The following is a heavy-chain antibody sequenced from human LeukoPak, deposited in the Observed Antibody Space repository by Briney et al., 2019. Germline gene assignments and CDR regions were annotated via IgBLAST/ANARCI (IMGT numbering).Heavy chain of an antibody. CDR3: ARGVRESGLFDP. CDR2: IIPIFGTA. V-gene: IGHV1-69*13. CDR1: GYTFTSYG. J-gene: IGHJ5*02. Sequence: GASAKVSCKASGYTFTSYGISWVRQAPGQGLEWMGGIIPIFGTANYAQKFQGRVTITADESTSTAYMELSSLRSEDTAVYYCARGVRESGLFDPWGQGTLVTVSS. D-gene: IGHD3-10*01.